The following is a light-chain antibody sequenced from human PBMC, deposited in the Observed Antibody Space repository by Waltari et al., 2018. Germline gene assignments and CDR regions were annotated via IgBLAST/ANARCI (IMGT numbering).Light chain of an antibody. V-gene: IGLV2-23*02. Sequence: QSALTQPASVSGSPGQSITISCTGTSSHVGSFDLVSWYRHHPGKAPELIIYEVRKRPSGVSNRFSGSYSGNTASLTISGLQAEDEADYYCCSYESPNTWVFGGGTKLTVL. CDR3: CSYESPNTWV. CDR2: EVR. J-gene: IGLJ2*01. CDR1: SSHVGSFDL.